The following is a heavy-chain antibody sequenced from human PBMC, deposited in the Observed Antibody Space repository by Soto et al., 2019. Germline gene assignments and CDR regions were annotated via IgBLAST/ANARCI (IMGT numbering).Heavy chain of an antibody. CDR2: INHSGST. Sequence: PSETLSLTCAVYGGSFSGYYWSWIRQPPGKGLEWIGEINHSGSTNYNPSLKSRVTISVDTSKNQFSLKLSSVTAADTAVYYCARSGGYCSGGSCYFLYGMDVWGQGTTVTVSS. D-gene: IGHD2-15*01. CDR3: ARSGGYCSGGSCYFLYGMDV. CDR1: GGSFSGYY. V-gene: IGHV4-34*01. J-gene: IGHJ6*02.